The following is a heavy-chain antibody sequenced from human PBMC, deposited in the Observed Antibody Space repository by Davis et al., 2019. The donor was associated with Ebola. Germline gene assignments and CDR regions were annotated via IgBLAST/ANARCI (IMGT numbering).Heavy chain of an antibody. V-gene: IGHV3-30*03. D-gene: IGHD2-2*02. CDR2: ISYDGSNK. Sequence: GESLKISCAASGFTFSSYGMHWVRQAPGKGLEWVAVISYDGSNKYYADSVKGRFTISRDNSKNTLYLQMNSLRAEDTAVYYCATDGVVPAAILDYWGQGTLVTVSS. CDR1: GFTFSSYG. CDR3: ATDGVVPAAILDY. J-gene: IGHJ4*02.